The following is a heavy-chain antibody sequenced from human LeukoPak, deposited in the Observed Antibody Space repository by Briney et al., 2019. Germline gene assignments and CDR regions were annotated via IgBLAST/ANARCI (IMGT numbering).Heavy chain of an antibody. Sequence: PGGSLRLSCAASGFTFSSYGMHWVRQAPGKGLEWVAFIRYDGSNKYYADSVKGRFTISRDNSKNTLYLQMNSLRAEDTAVYYCAKGHADEKYSGSYGLDYWGQGTLVTVSS. J-gene: IGHJ4*02. V-gene: IGHV3-30*02. D-gene: IGHD1-26*01. CDR2: IRYDGSNK. CDR3: AKGHADEKYSGSYGLDY. CDR1: GFTFSSYG.